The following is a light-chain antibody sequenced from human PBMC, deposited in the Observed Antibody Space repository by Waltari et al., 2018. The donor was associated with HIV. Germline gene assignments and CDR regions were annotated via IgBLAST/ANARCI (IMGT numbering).Light chain of an antibody. Sequence: QSALTQPASVSGSPGQSVTIYCAGTRSDVGGYDYVSWYQQRPGKAPKLIIFGVSNRPSGVSSRFSGSKSGSTASLTVSGLQAEDEADYYCTSYSTNKNVLFGGGTKVTVL. CDR2: GVS. CDR1: RSDVGGYDY. V-gene: IGLV2-14*01. J-gene: IGLJ2*01. CDR3: TSYSTNKNVL.